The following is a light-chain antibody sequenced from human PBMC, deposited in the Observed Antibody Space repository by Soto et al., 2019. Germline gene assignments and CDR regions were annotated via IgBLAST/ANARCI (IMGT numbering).Light chain of an antibody. CDR2: GAS. V-gene: IGKV1-39*01. CDR3: QQSYSTPT. J-gene: IGKJ1*01. Sequence: DIQVTQSPSSLSASVGDRVTITCRASQSIGTYLNWYHQKPGKAPQLLIYGASTLQSGVPSRFSAGGSGTHFTLTINSLQPEDFGTYSCQQSYSTPTFGQGTKVDIK. CDR1: QSIGTY.